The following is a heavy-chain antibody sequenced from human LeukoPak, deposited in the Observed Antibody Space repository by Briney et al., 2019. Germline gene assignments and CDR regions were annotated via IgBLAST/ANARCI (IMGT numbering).Heavy chain of an antibody. CDR2: IYTSGST. D-gene: IGHD3-10*01. V-gene: IGHV4-38-2*02. Sequence: SETLSLTCTVSGYSISSGYYWGWIRQPPGKGLEWIGRIYTSGSTNYNPSLKSRVTMSVDTSKNQFSLKLSSVTAADTAVYCCARAIFYGSGSLNWFDPWGQGTLVTVSS. CDR1: GYSISSGYY. CDR3: ARAIFYGSGSLNWFDP. J-gene: IGHJ5*02.